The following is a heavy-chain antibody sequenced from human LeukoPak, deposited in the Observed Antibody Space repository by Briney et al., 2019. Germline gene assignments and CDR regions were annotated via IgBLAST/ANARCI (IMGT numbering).Heavy chain of an antibody. J-gene: IGHJ4*02. D-gene: IGHD3-22*01. V-gene: IGHV3-74*01. CDR3: ARDSRYYDSSGYYGY. CDR2: INTDGSST. Sequence: PGGSLRLSCAASGFTFSSYWMHWVRQAPGKGLVWVSRINTDGSSTSYADSVKGRITISRDNAKNTLYLQMNSLRAEDTAVYYCARDSRYYDSSGYYGYWGQGTLVTVSS. CDR1: GFTFSSYW.